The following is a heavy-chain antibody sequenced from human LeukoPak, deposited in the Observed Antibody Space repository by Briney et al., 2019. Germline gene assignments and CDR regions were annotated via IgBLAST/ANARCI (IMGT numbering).Heavy chain of an antibody. V-gene: IGHV1-69*04. CDR3: AVTYYDILTGYGRTYYFDY. J-gene: IGHJ4*02. Sequence: SVKVSCKASGGTFSSYAISWVRQAPGQGLEWMGRIIPILGIANYAQKFQGRVTITADKSTSTAYMELSSLRPEDTAVYYCAVTYYDILTGYGRTYYFDYWGQGTLVTVSS. CDR2: IIPILGIA. D-gene: IGHD3-9*01. CDR1: GGTFSSYA.